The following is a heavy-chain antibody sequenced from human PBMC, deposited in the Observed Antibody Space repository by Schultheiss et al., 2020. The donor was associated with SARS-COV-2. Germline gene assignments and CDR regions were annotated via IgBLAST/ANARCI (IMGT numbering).Heavy chain of an antibody. J-gene: IGHJ4*02. Sequence: SQTLSLTCAVYGGSFSGYYWSWIRQPLGKGLEWIGYIYYSGSTYYNPSLKSRVTISVDTSKNQFSLKLISVTAADTAVYYCARDEGDLGYWGQGTLVTVSS. CDR3: ARDEGDLGY. CDR2: IYYSGST. CDR1: GGSFSGYY. V-gene: IGHV4-34*01.